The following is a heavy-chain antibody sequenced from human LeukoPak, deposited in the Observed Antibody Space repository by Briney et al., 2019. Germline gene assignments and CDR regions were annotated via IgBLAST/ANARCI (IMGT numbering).Heavy chain of an antibody. CDR3: ASSIAAAGMTLDFDY. CDR1: GGSISSYY. Sequence: SGTLSLTCTVSGGSISSYYWSSIRQPPGKGLEWIGYIYYSGSTNYNPSLKSRVTISVDTSKNQFSLKRSSVTAADTVVYYCASSIAAAGMTLDFDYWGQGTLVTVSS. V-gene: IGHV4-59*01. J-gene: IGHJ4*02. D-gene: IGHD6-13*01. CDR2: IYYSGST.